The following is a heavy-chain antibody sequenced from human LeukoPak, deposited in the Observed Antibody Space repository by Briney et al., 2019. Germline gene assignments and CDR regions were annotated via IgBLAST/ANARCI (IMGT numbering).Heavy chain of an antibody. CDR3: ANALDYYDSSGYSDAFDI. Sequence: GGSLRLSCAASGFTFSNYGMSWVRQAPGKGLEWVSVISGSCGRTYYADSVKGRCTISRDNSKTTLFLQMNSLRAEDTAVYYCANALDYYDSSGYSDAFDIWGQGTMVTVSS. V-gene: IGHV3-23*01. CDR1: GFTFSNYG. CDR2: ISGSCGRT. D-gene: IGHD3-22*01. J-gene: IGHJ3*02.